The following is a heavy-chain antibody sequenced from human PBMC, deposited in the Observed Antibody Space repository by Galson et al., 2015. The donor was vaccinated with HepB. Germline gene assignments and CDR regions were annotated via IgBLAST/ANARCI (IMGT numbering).Heavy chain of an antibody. CDR2: MNPNSGNT. CDR1: GYTFTSYD. CDR3: ARGPYCSGGSCYPEPFDY. Sequence: SVKVSCKASGYTFTSYDINWVRQATGQGLEWMGWMNPNSGNTGYAQKFQGRVTMTRNTSISTAYMELSSLRSEDTAVYYCARGPYCSGGSCYPEPFDYWGQGTLVTVSS. J-gene: IGHJ4*02. V-gene: IGHV1-8*01. D-gene: IGHD2-15*01.